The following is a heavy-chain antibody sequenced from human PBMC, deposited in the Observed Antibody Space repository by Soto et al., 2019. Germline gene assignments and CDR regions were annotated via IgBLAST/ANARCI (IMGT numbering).Heavy chain of an antibody. V-gene: IGHV1-69*01. CDR2: IIPMFVTT. J-gene: IGHJ4*02. D-gene: IGHD3-22*01. CDR3: ASSPPKYYDMSGYFAKPLDS. CDR1: GVTFSSYT. Sequence: QMQLVQSGAEVKKPGSSVKVSCKASGVTFSSYTFNWVRQAPGQGLEWTGAIIPMFVTTNYVQKFQGRVTMIADESTRTAYMELRSLRSEATAVYFCASSPPKYYDMSGYFAKPLDSCGQGTLLTVSS.